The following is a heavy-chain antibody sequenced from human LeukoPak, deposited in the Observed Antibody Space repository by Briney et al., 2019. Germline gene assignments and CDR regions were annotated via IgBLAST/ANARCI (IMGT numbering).Heavy chain of an antibody. CDR2: IYYSGST. Sequence: SGTLSLTGTVSRGSISSGDYYGSWIRQPPGKGLEWIGYIYYSGSTEYSPSLKSRVTISVDTSKNQFSLRLSSVPAADPAVYYCARSYSSSWYGEALDIWGQGTMVTVSS. CDR3: ARSYSSSWYGEALDI. V-gene: IGHV4-30-4*01. CDR1: RGSISSGDYY. J-gene: IGHJ3*02. D-gene: IGHD6-13*01.